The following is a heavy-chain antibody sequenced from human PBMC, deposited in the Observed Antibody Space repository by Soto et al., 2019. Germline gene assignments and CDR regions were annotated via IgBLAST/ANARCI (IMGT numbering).Heavy chain of an antibody. D-gene: IGHD3-16*02. CDR2: IYWNDDK. Sequence: SGPTLVNPTQTLTLTCTFSGFSLTTSGVGVGWIRQPPGKALEWLALIYWNDDKRYSPSLKSSLTITKDTSRNRVVLTMTNVDPVDTATYYCAHNRRSYDYVWGSYRPYFDYWGQGTLVTVSS. CDR1: GFSLTTSGVG. J-gene: IGHJ4*02. V-gene: IGHV2-5*01. CDR3: AHNRRSYDYVWGSYRPYFDY.